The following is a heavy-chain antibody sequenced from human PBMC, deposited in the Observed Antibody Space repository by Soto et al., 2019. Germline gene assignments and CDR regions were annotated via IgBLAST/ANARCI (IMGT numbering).Heavy chain of an antibody. V-gene: IGHV4-59*02. D-gene: IGHD2-21*01. J-gene: IGHJ4*02. CDR2: MHYTGFS. CDR1: YDKVTGHY. Sequence: PLQPMPLPCTFSYDKVTGHYWTWILQSQKKGLEWIGYMHYTGFSHYHPSLKSRLTISVDRSKNQFTLQLTSVTVEDTAVYYCATSYCEAGYGYWGQGILVTVYS. CDR3: ATSYCEAGYGY.